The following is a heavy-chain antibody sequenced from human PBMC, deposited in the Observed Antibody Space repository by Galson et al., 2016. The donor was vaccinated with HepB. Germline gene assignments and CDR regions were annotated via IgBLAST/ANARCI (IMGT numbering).Heavy chain of an antibody. D-gene: IGHD3-3*01. CDR3: ASKEWTSKSHYFYGLDV. CDR1: GFSFSSYA. Sequence: SLRLSCAASGFSFSSYAMSWVRQAPGKGLEWVSAISGSGGDSTYYADSVKGRFTISRDNSKNMLYLQMNSLRAADTAVYFCASKEWTSKSHYFYGLDVWGQGTTVIVSS. CDR2: ISGSGGDST. V-gene: IGHV3-23*01. J-gene: IGHJ6*01.